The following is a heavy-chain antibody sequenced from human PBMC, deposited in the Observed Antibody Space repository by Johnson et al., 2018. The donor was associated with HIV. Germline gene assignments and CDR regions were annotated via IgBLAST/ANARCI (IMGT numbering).Heavy chain of an antibody. J-gene: IGHJ3*02. CDR2: IYGGGSGGST. CDR1: GFTVSSNY. V-gene: IGHV3-53*01. Sequence: VQLVESGGDLIQPGGSLRLSCAASGFTVSSNYMSWVRQAPGKGLEWVSVIYGGGSGGSTYYVDSVKGRFTISRDNSKNTLYLQMNSLRAEDTAVYYCARGVYSSSWYGAFDIWGQGTMVTVSS. D-gene: IGHD6-13*01. CDR3: ARGVYSSSWYGAFDI.